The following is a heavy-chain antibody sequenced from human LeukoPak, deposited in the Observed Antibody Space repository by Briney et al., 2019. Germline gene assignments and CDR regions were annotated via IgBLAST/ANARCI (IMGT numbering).Heavy chain of an antibody. CDR2: ISYDGSNK. V-gene: IGHV3-33*01. D-gene: IGHD6-6*01. Sequence: GGSLRLSCAASGLTFSSYDMHWVRQAPGKGLEWVALISYDGSNKYYADSVKGRFTISRDNSKSTLYLQVNSLGAEDTAVYYCARQKYSGSSLDYWGQGTLVTVSS. CDR3: ARQKYSGSSLDY. J-gene: IGHJ4*02. CDR1: GLTFSSYD.